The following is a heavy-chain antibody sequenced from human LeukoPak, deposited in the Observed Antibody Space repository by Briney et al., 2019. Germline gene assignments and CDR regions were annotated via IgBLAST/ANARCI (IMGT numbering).Heavy chain of an antibody. J-gene: IGHJ5*02. D-gene: IGHD1-14*01. V-gene: IGHV3-74*01. CDR3: ARGQAGTSWFDP. CDR2: INSDRSST. CDR1: GFTFSSYR. Sequence: GSLRLSCAASGFTFSSYRMYWVRQAPGKGLVWVSRINSDRSSTTYADSVKGRFTISRDNAKNTLYLQMNSLRDEDTAVYFCARGQAGTSWFDPWGQGTLVTVSS.